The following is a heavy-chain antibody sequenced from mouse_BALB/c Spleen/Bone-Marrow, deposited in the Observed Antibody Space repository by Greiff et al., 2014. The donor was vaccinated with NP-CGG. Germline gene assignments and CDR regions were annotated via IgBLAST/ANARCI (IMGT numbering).Heavy chain of an antibody. J-gene: IGHJ2*01. CDR3: ARGRIYYDYDVGDY. D-gene: IGHD2-4*01. CDR2: ISDGGSYT. Sequence: VQLKESGGGLVEPGGSLKLSCAASGFTFSDYYMYWVRQTPEKRLEWVATISDGGSYTYYPDSVKGRFTISRDNAKNNLYLQMSSLKSEDTAMYYCARGRIYYDYDVGDYWGQGTTLTVSS. V-gene: IGHV5-4*02. CDR1: GFTFSDYY.